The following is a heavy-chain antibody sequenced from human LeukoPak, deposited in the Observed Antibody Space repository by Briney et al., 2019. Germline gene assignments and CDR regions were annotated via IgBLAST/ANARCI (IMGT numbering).Heavy chain of an antibody. Sequence: SVKVSCKVSGYTLTELSMHWVRQAPGKGLEWMGGFDPEDGETIYAQKFQGRVTMTEDTSTDTAYMELSSLRSEDTAVYYCATVDSSSWYNYYYGMDVWGQGTTVTVSS. CDR1: GYTLTELS. J-gene: IGHJ6*02. CDR2: FDPEDGET. D-gene: IGHD6-13*01. V-gene: IGHV1-24*01. CDR3: ATVDSSSWYNYYYGMDV.